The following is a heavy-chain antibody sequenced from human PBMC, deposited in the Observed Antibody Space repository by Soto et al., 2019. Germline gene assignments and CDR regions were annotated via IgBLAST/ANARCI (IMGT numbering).Heavy chain of an antibody. D-gene: IGHD3-22*01. J-gene: IGHJ4*02. CDR2: IYYSGST. Sequence: SETLSLTCTVSGGSISSYYWSWIRQPPGKGLEWIGYIYYSGSTNYNPSLKSRVTISVDTSKNQFSLKLSSVTAADTVVYYCARYVRYYDSSGYSNFDYWGQGTLVTVSS. V-gene: IGHV4-59*01. CDR1: GGSISSYY. CDR3: ARYVRYYDSSGYSNFDY.